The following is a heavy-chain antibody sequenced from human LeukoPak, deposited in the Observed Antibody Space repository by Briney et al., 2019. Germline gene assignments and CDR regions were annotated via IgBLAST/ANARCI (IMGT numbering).Heavy chain of an antibody. J-gene: IGHJ4*02. V-gene: IGHV3-30*02. D-gene: IGHD6-13*01. CDR2: IRYDGSNK. CDR3: AKGVRFSSSWETRFYYFDY. Sequence: GGSLRLSCAASGFTFSSYGMHWVRQAPGKGLEWVAFIRYDGSNKYYADSVKGRFTISRDNSKNTLYLQMNSLRAEDTAVYYCAKGVRFSSSWETRFYYFDYWGQGTLVTVSS. CDR1: GFTFSSYG.